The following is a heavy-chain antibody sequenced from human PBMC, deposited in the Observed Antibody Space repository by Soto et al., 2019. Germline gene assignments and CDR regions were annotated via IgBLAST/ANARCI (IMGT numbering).Heavy chain of an antibody. J-gene: IGHJ4*02. CDR3: ARDPDILTGPFDY. Sequence: PGGSLRLSCAASGFTFSSYGMHWVRQAPGKGLEWVAVIWYDGSNKYYADSVKGRFTISRDNAKNSLYLQMNSLRDEDTAVYYCARDPDILTGPFDYWGQGTLVTVSS. V-gene: IGHV3-33*01. D-gene: IGHD3-9*01. CDR2: IWYDGSNK. CDR1: GFTFSSYG.